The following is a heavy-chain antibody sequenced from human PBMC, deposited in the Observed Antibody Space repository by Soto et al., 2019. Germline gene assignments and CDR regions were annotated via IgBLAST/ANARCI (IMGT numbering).Heavy chain of an antibody. V-gene: IGHV3-48*01. CDR1: GFTFSSYS. CDR3: ASSLALRYFDWLTQYYYYMDV. CDR2: ISSSSSTI. Sequence: GGSLRLSCAASGFTFSSYSMNWVRQAPGKGLEWVSYISSSSSTIYYADSVKGRFTISRDNAKNSLYLQMNSLRAEDTAVYYCASSLALRYFDWLTQYYYYMDVWGKGTTVTVSS. J-gene: IGHJ6*03. D-gene: IGHD3-9*01.